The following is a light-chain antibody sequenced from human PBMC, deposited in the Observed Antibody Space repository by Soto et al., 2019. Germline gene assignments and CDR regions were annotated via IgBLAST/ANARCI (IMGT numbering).Light chain of an antibody. V-gene: IGKV3-15*01. CDR3: QQYNNWPLT. Sequence: EIVMTQSPATLSVSPGERATLSCRASQSVSINLAWYPQKPGQAPRLLIYGASTRATGIPARFSGSGSGTEFTVTISRLQSEDFAVYYCQQYNNWPLTFGGGTKVEIK. CDR1: QSVSIN. J-gene: IGKJ4*01. CDR2: GAS.